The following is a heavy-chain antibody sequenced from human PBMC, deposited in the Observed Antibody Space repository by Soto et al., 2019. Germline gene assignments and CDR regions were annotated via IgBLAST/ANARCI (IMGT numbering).Heavy chain of an antibody. V-gene: IGHV1-69*01. Sequence: QVQLVQSGAEVKKPGSSVKVSCKASGGTFSSYAISWVRQAPGQGLEWMGGLIPIFGTANYAQKFQGRVTITADESTSTAYMELSSLRSEDTAVYYCARDEIEARRGGSRYNWFDPWGQGTLVTVSS. D-gene: IGHD6-6*01. CDR3: ARDEIEARRGGSRYNWFDP. CDR1: GGTFSSYA. J-gene: IGHJ5*02. CDR2: LIPIFGTA.